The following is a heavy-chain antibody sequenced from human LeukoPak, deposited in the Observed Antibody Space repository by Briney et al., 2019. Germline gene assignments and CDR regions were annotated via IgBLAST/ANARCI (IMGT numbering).Heavy chain of an antibody. V-gene: IGHV3-23*01. CDR2: ISGSGDNT. CDR3: AKGSYYDSSGSFYFDY. CDR1: GFTFSSYA. Sequence: GGSLRLSCEASGFTFSSYAMSWVRQAPGKGLEWVSGISGSGDNTYYADSVKGRLAISRDNSKNTLYVQVNSLGTEDTAAYYCAKGSYYDSSGSFYFDYWGQGTLVTVSS. J-gene: IGHJ4*02. D-gene: IGHD3-22*01.